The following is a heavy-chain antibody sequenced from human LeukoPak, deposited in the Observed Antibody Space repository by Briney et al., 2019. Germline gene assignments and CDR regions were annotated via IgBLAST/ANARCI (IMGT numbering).Heavy chain of an antibody. CDR1: GFDFRGQA. J-gene: IGHJ4*02. CDR3: AKDVIRGGTSYFDS. D-gene: IGHD3-10*01. CDR2: ISGRGEST. Sequence: GGSLRLSCAASGFDFRGQAMSWVRQGPGKGLEWVAGISGRGESTYYADSVQGRFNISRDNSKDTLFLQVNSLRAEDTAVYYCAKDVIRGGTSYFDSWGQGTQVAVSS. V-gene: IGHV3-23*01.